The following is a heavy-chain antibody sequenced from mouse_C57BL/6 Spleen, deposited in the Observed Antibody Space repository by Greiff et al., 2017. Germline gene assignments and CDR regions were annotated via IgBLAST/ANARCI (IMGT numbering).Heavy chain of an antibody. V-gene: IGHV1-69*01. CDR2: IDPSDSYT. Sequence: QVQLQQPGAELVMPGASVKLSCKASGYTFTSYWMHWVKQRPGQGLEWIGEIDPSDSYTNYNQKFKGKSTLTVDKPARTAYRQLSCLTSQDSAVYYCASLYSKGDFDYWGQGTTRTVSS. CDR3: ASLYSKGDFDY. CDR1: GYTFTSYW. J-gene: IGHJ2*01. D-gene: IGHD2-5*01.